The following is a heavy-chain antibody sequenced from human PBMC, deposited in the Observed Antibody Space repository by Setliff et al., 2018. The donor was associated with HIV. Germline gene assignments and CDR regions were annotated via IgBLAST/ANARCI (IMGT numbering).Heavy chain of an antibody. CDR1: GGSISGSY. V-gene: IGHV4-4*07. CDR2: IYGTGST. CDR3: ARDLGSGHFDY. Sequence: PSETLSLTCTVSGGSISGSYWNWFRRPAGQGLEWIGRIYGTGSTFYNPSFKSRATFAVDTARSQSSLNLRTVTAADTAVYYCARDLGSGHFDYWGQGTLVTVSS. J-gene: IGHJ4*02.